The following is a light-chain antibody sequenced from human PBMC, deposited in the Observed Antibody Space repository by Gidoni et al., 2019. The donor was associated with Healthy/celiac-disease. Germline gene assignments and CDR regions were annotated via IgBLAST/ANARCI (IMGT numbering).Light chain of an antibody. CDR2: GAS. J-gene: IGKJ4*01. CDR1: QRLSSN. V-gene: IGKV3-15*01. Sequence: EIVLTPSPSTLSVSPGERATRSCRASQRLSSNLAWYQQKPGQAPRLLIYGASTRATGIPARFSGSGSGTEFTLTISSLQSEDFAVYYCQQYNNWPPVTFGGGTKVEIK. CDR3: QQYNNWPPVT.